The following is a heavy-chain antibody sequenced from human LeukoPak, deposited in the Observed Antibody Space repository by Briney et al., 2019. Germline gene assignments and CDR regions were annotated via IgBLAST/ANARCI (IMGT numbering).Heavy chain of an antibody. CDR2: ISYDGGNK. CDR1: GFTFSTYA. CDR3: AKFPPSGGDSLGAFDI. Sequence: GSLRLSCAASGFTFSTYAMTWVRQAPGKGLEWVAVISYDGGNKYYADSVKGRFTISRDNSKNTLYLQMNSLRAEDTAVYYCAKFPPSGGDSLGAFDIWGQGTMVTVSS. V-gene: IGHV3-30*18. J-gene: IGHJ3*02. D-gene: IGHD2-21*02.